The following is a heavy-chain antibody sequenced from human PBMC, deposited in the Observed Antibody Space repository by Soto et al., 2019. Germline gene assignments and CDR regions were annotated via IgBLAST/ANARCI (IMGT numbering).Heavy chain of an antibody. J-gene: IGHJ4*02. V-gene: IGHV1-18*04. Sequence: ASVKVSCKASGYTFTSYGISWVRQAPGQGLEWMGRISAYNGNTNYAQKLQGRVTMTTDTSTSTAYMELRSLRSDDTAVYYCARAPAKGYSYGPVYYWGQGTLVTVSS. CDR3: ARAPAKGYSYGPVYY. CDR2: ISAYNGNT. D-gene: IGHD5-18*01. CDR1: GYTFTSYG.